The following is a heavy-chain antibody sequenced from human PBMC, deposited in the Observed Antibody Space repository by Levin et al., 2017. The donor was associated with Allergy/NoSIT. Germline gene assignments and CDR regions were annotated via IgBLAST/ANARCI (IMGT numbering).Heavy chain of an antibody. CDR2: IKEDGSER. CDR1: GFTFSSYW. V-gene: IGHV3-7*01. CDR3: VKSMNV. Sequence: PGGSLRLSCAASGFTFSSYWMSWVRQAPGKGLEWVANIKEDGSERYYVDSVKGRFTISRDNAKNSVYLQMNSLRAEDTALYYCVKSMNVWGQGTTVIVSS. J-gene: IGHJ6*02.